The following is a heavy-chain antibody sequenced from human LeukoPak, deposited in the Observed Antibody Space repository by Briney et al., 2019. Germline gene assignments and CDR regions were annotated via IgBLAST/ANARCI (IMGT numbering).Heavy chain of an antibody. D-gene: IGHD1-26*01. CDR1: GYTFTSYD. V-gene: IGHV1-8*01. J-gene: IGHJ5*02. CDR3: ARESGSYENWFDP. Sequence: ASVKVSCKASGYTFTSYDINWVRQATGQGLEWMGWMNPNSGNTGYAQKFQGRVTMTRNTSISTAYMELSSLRSEGTAVYYCARESGSYENWFDPWGQGTLVTVSS. CDR2: MNPNSGNT.